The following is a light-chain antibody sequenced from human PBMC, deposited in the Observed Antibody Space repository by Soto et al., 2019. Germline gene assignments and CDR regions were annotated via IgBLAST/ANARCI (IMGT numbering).Light chain of an antibody. V-gene: IGLV2-11*01. Sequence: QSALTQPRSVSGSPGQSVTISCTGTSSGVGGYNYVSWYQQYPGKAPKLMIYDVSKRPSGVPDRFSGSKSGNTASLTISGLQAGDEADYYCCSYGGSYTYVFGTGTKLTVL. CDR3: CSYGGSYTYV. CDR1: SSGVGGYNY. CDR2: DVS. J-gene: IGLJ1*01.